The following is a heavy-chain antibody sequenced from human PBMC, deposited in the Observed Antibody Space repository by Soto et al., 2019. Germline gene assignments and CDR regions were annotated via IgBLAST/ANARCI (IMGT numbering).Heavy chain of an antibody. J-gene: IGHJ6*02. CDR1: GFTVSIFG. CDR2: LSSNGIGT. V-gene: IGHV3-64D*06. Sequence: PGGSLRLYCSGSGFTVSIFGMHWVRHAPGKGLEHVSTLSSNGIGTYYADSVKGRFTFSRDTSKNTLYLQMSSLRTEDTAVYYCVKDMGQAAVGIRYPYGLDVWGLGTTVTVSS. D-gene: IGHD6-13*01. CDR3: VKDMGQAAVGIRYPYGLDV.